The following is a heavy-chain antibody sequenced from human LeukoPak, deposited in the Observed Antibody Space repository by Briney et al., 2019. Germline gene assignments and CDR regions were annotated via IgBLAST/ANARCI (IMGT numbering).Heavy chain of an antibody. V-gene: IGHV1-69*06. CDR1: GRNPSSYA. CDR3: ARRGIAVAGTTGYFDL. Sequence: SVKVSCKASGRNPSSYAISRGRPAPGQGLGWVGGNIPIFGTANYAQKFQGRVTITADKSTSTAYMELSSLRSEDTAVYYCARRGIAVAGTTGYFDLWGRGTLVTVSS. D-gene: IGHD6-19*01. CDR2: NIPIFGTA. J-gene: IGHJ2*01.